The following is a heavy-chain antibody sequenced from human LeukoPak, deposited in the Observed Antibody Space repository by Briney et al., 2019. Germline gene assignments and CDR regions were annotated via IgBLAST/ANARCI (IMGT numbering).Heavy chain of an antibody. V-gene: IGHV4-39*01. J-gene: IGHJ4*02. CDR1: GSSITSDSHY. D-gene: IGHD3-16*01. CDR3: ARRWGNIVGVTYEY. Sequence: SEILSLTCTISGSSITSDSHYWGWIRQPPGKGLEWIGDIYYTGSTYYSPSLRSRVTMSVHTSENQFSLRLNSVTAVDTAVYYCARRWGNIVGVTYEYWGQGTLVTVSS. CDR2: IYYTGST.